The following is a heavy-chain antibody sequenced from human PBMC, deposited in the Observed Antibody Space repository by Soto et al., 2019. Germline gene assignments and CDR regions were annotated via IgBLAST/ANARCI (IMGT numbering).Heavy chain of an antibody. CDR3: EVTTGY. D-gene: IGHD3-9*01. J-gene: IGHJ4*02. Sequence: QVQVVQSRAEVKKPGASVKVSCKTSGYTFTDYDINWVRQAPGQGLEWMGWMSSDSSNAGYAQQFQGRVSMTSNTSIRTAYMELSSLRTEDTAVYYCEVTTGYWGQGTLVTVSS. CDR2: MSSDSSNA. V-gene: IGHV1-8*01. CDR1: GYTFTDYD.